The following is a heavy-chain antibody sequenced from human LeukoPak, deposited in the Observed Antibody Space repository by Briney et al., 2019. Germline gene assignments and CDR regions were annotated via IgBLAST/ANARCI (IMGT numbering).Heavy chain of an antibody. J-gene: IGHJ3*02. CDR3: ARVLSAVRIDAFDI. D-gene: IGHD3-10*01. V-gene: IGHV1-18*01. Sequence: ASVKVSCKTSGYNFHNYGVTWVRQAPGQGLEWVGFIYDGDPRYAQKFQGRVTITADKSTSTAYMELSSLRSEDTAVYYCARVLSAVRIDAFDIWGQGTMVTVSS. CDR2: IYDGDP. CDR1: GYNFHNYG.